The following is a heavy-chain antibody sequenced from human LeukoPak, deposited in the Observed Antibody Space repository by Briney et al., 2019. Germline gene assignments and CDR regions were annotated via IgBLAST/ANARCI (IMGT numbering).Heavy chain of an antibody. J-gene: IGHJ4*02. D-gene: IGHD5-24*01. Sequence: GGSLRLSCAASGFTFDDYAMHWVRQAPGKGLEWVSLISGDAGSTYYAESVKGRFTISRDDSKNSLYLQMNSLRTEETAFYYCAKDIYRGLDMATRPDYWGQGTLVTVSS. CDR2: ISGDAGST. CDR3: AKDIYRGLDMATRPDY. CDR1: GFTFDDYA. V-gene: IGHV3-43*02.